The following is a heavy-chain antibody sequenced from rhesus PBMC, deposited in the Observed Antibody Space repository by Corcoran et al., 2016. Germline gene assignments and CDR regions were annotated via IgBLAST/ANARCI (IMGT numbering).Heavy chain of an antibody. Sequence: QVQLQESGPGLVKPSETLSLTCAVSGGSISDDYYWSWIRQPPGKGLEWIGYIYGSGGGTNYNPSLKNRVTISRDTSKNQFSLKLGSVTAADTAVYYCARVGSYGSGLDYWGQGVLVTVSS. V-gene: IGHV4-106*01. D-gene: IGHD3-28*01. CDR2: IYGSGGGT. CDR1: GGSISDDYY. J-gene: IGHJ4*01. CDR3: ARVGSYGSGLDY.